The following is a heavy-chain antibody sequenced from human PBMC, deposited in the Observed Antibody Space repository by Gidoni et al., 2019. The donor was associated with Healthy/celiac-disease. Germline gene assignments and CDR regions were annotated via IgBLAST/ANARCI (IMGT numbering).Heavy chain of an antibody. J-gene: IGHJ2*01. V-gene: IGHV1-46*03. D-gene: IGHD4-17*01. CDR3: ARDAEVDYGGFDL. CDR2: INPSGGST. Sequence: MHWVRQAPGQGLEWMGIINPSGGSTSYAQKFQGRVTMTRDTSTSTVYMELSSLRSEDTAVYYCARDAEVDYGGFDLWGRGTLVTVSS.